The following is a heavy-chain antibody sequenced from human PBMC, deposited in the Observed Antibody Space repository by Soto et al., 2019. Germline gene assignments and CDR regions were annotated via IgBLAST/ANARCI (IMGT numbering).Heavy chain of an antibody. Sequence: SVKVSCKASGGTFSSYAISWVRQAPGQGLEWMGGIIPIFGTANYAQKFQGRVTITADKSTSTAYMELSSLRSEDTAVYYCARSRRDGYNYYYYGMDVWGQGTTVTVPS. CDR1: GGTFSSYA. D-gene: IGHD5-12*01. J-gene: IGHJ6*02. CDR3: ARSRRDGYNYYYYGMDV. CDR2: IIPIFGTA. V-gene: IGHV1-69*06.